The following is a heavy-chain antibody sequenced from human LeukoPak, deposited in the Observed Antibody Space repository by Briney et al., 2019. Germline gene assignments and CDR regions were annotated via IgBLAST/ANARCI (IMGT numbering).Heavy chain of an antibody. CDR1: GYTFTSYA. CDR3: ARSILVVPVASHYNYGVDV. Sequence: ASVKVSCKASGYTFTSYAMHWVRQAPGQRLEWMGWISAGSGNTKYSQKFQGTVTITRDTSASTAYMELSSLRSEDTAVYYCARSILVVPVASHYNYGVDVWGQGTTVTVSS. D-gene: IGHD2-2*01. J-gene: IGHJ6*02. CDR2: ISAGSGNT. V-gene: IGHV1-3*01.